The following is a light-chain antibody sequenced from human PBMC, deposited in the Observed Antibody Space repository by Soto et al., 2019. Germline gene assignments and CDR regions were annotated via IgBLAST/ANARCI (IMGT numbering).Light chain of an antibody. Sequence: EIVMTQSPATLSVSPGERATLSCRASQSIGSNLAWYQQKPCQAPRLLIYAASIRATAFPARFSCSGSWTEMTLTTGGLQSDDFAVYYCHHRSSWLTLGGGIKVLSK. V-gene: IGKV3-15*01. CDR1: QSIGSN. CDR3: HHRSSWLT. CDR2: AAS. J-gene: IGKJ4*01.